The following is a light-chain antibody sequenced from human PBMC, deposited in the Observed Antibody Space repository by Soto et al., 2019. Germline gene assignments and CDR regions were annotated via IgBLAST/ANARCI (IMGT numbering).Light chain of an antibody. Sequence: QSVLTQPPSASGTPGPRVNISCSGSSSNIGSNYVYWYRQFPGTAPKLLIQRNNQRPSGVPARFSGSKSGTSASLAISGLRSEDEADYYCGGWDDSLSGPVFGGGTKLTVL. CDR3: GGWDDSLSGPV. CDR1: SSNIGSNY. CDR2: RNN. V-gene: IGLV1-47*01. J-gene: IGLJ2*01.